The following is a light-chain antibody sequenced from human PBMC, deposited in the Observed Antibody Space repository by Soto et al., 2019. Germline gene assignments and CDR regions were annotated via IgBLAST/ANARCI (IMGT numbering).Light chain of an antibody. CDR2: EVT. J-gene: IGLJ3*02. V-gene: IGLV2-8*01. CDR1: SSDIGGYDH. Sequence: QSALTQPPSASGSPGQSVTTSCTGTSSDIGGYDHVSWYQQHPGKAPKVMIYEVTKRPSGVPDRFSGSKAGNTASLTVFGLQAEDEADYYCSSFAGPVWVFGGGTKVTVL. CDR3: SSFAGPVWV.